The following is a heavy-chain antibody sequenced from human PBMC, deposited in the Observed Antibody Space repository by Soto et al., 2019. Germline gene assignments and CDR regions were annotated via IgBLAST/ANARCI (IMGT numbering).Heavy chain of an antibody. J-gene: IGHJ6*02. CDR1: GFTFSSYG. CDR3: AKDTVVRNYYYYGMDV. V-gene: IGHV3-30*18. Sequence: GGSLRLSCVASGFTFSSYGMHWVRQAPGKGLEWVAVISYDGSNKYYADSVKGRFTISRDNSKNTVYLQMNSLRAEDTAVYYCAKDTVVRNYYYYGMDVWGQGTTVTVSS. CDR2: ISYDGSNK. D-gene: IGHD4-17*01.